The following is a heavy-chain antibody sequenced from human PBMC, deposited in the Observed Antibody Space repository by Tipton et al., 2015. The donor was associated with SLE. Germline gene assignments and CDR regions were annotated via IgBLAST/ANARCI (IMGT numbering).Heavy chain of an antibody. CDR2: IYYTGTT. D-gene: IGHD2/OR15-2a*01. Sequence: TLSLTCTVSCCSFSGHYWSWIRQPPGKGLEWIGYIYYTGTTNYNPSLKRRVTISVDTSKNQFSLKLTPMTTADTAGYFCAGEATLLGPWGQGTLVTVSS. J-gene: IGHJ5*01. V-gene: IGHV4-59*11. CDR3: AGEATLLGP. CDR1: CCSFSGHY.